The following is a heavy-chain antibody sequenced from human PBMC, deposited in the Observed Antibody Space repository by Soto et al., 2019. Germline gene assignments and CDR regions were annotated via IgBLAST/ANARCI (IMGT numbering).Heavy chain of an antibody. D-gene: IGHD6-19*01. V-gene: IGHV2-5*01. CDR1: GFSLTTSGVG. CDR3: AHRLRWLANFDY. CDR2: IYWNDEK. Sequence: QITLKESGPTLVKPTQTLTLTCTFSGFSLTTSGVGVGWIRQPPGKALEWLALIYWNDEKRYSPSLKSRLTITQDTSKNQVVLTMTNIDPVDTATYHCAHRLRWLANFDYWGQETLVTVSS. J-gene: IGHJ4*02.